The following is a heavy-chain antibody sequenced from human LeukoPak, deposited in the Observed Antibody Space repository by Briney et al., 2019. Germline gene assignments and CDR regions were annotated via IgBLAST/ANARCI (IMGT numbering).Heavy chain of an antibody. V-gene: IGHV3-74*01. J-gene: IGHJ5*02. CDR3: ARERYQLLLNWFDP. D-gene: IGHD2-2*01. CDR1: GFTFSSYW. CDR2: INSDGSST. Sequence: GGSLRLSCAASGFTFSSYWMHWVRQAPGKGLVWVSRINSDGSSTSYADSVKGRFTISRDNAKNTLYLQMNSLRAEDTAVYCCARERYQLLLNWFDPWGQGTLVTVSS.